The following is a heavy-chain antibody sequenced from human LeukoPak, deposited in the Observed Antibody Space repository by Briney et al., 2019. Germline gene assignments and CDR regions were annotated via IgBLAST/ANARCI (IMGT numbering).Heavy chain of an antibody. D-gene: IGHD6-13*01. CDR3: ARVGDMAALGTPENCFDP. CDR1: GFTFSDYA. J-gene: IGHJ5*02. Sequence: PPGGSLRLSCAASGFTFSDYAMHWVRQAPGKGLQWVAVISKDGSEKYYTDSVRGRFTISRDNSENTLYLQMNSLRPEDTAVYYCARVGDMAALGTPENCFDPWGQGTLATVSS. CDR2: ISKDGSEK. V-gene: IGHV3-30*10.